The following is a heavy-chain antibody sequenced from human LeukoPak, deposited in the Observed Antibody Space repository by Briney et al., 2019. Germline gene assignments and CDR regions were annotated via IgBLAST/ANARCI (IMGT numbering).Heavy chain of an antibody. CDR2: IYYSGST. V-gene: IGHV4-59*01. D-gene: IGHD6-13*01. Sequence: SETLSLTCTVSGGSISSYYWSWIRQPPGKGLEWIGYIYYSGSTNYNPSLKSRVTISVDTSKNQFSLKLSSVTAADTAVYYCARGGGSSWYEGGYWGQGTLVTVSS. CDR3: ARGGGSSWYEGGY. CDR1: GGSISSYY. J-gene: IGHJ4*02.